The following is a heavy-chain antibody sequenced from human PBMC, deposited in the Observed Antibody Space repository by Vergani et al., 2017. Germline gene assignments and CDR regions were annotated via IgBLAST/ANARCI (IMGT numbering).Heavy chain of an antibody. J-gene: IGHJ5*02. V-gene: IGHV1-69*02. CDR3: AGGSCSGGSCYSWWFDP. CDR2: IIPILGIA. D-gene: IGHD2-15*01. CDR1: GGTFSSYT. Sequence: QVQLVQSGAEVKKPGSSVKVSCKASGGTFSSYTISWVRQAPGQGLEWMGRIIPILGIANYAQKFQGRVTITADKSTSTAYMELSSLRSEDTAVYYCAGGSCSGGSCYSWWFDPWGQGTLVTVSS.